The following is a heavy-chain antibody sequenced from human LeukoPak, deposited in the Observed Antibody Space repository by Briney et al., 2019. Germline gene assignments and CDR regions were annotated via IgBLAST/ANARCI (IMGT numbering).Heavy chain of an antibody. Sequence: GGSLRLSCAASGFTFSSYAMSWVRQAPGKGLEWVSAISGSGDSTYYADSVKGRFTISRDNSKNTLFLQMSALRAEDTAVYYCAKFTLIAAVRILDYWGQGTLVTVSS. D-gene: IGHD6-6*01. J-gene: IGHJ4*02. CDR3: AKFTLIAAVRILDY. CDR1: GFTFSSYA. CDR2: ISGSGDST. V-gene: IGHV3-23*01.